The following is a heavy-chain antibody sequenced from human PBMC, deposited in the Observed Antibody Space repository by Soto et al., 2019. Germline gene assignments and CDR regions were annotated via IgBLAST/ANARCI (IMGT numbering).Heavy chain of an antibody. J-gene: IGHJ4*02. Sequence: QLQLQESGPGLVKPSETLSLTCTVSGGSISSSSYYWGWIRQPPGKGLEWIGSIYYSGSTYYNPSLKSRVTISVDTSKNQFSLKLSSVTAADTAVYYCARLDCSSTSCYLPYYFDYWGQGTLVTVSS. CDR2: IYYSGST. CDR3: ARLDCSSTSCYLPYYFDY. D-gene: IGHD2-2*01. V-gene: IGHV4-39*01. CDR1: GGSISSSSYY.